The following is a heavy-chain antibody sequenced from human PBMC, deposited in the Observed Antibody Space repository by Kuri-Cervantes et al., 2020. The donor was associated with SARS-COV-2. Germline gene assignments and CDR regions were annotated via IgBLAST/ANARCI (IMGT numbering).Heavy chain of an antibody. D-gene: IGHD2-8*02. CDR2: IFYSGTT. CDR1: GASISSSSYY. V-gene: IGHV4-39*01. J-gene: IGHJ6*03. Sequence: SETLSLTCTVSGASISSSSYYWGWIRQPPGKGLEWIGGIFYSGTTYYNPSLKSRVTISVDTSKNQFSLKLSSVTAADTAVYYCARNAPLVVYAIPDYYYYMDVWGKGTTVTVSS. CDR3: ARNAPLVVYAIPDYYYYMDV.